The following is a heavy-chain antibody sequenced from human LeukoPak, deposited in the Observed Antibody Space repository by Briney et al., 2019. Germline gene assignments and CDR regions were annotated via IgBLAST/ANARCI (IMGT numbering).Heavy chain of an antibody. J-gene: IGHJ4*02. CDR3: GKTTTGYSSGRYPGWPVDC. Sequence: PGGSLRLSRVASGFTFNNYAMYWVRQAPGKGLEWVSGIFGSGGSAHYADSVKGRFTISRDNSKNTVYLQINSLRADDTAVYYCGKTTTGYSSGRYPGWPVDCWGQGSLVTVSS. CDR2: IFGSGGSA. CDR1: GFTFNNYA. D-gene: IGHD2-15*01. V-gene: IGHV3-23*01.